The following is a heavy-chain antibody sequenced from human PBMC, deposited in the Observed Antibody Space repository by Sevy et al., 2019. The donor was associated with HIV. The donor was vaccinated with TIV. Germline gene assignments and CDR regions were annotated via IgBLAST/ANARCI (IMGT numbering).Heavy chain of an antibody. D-gene: IGHD2-2*01. V-gene: IGHV3-33*01. Sequence: GGSLRLSCAASGFTFSSYGMHWVRQAPGKGLEWVAVIWNDGSNQYYADSVEGRFTVSRDNSTNTLYLQMNSLRAEDTAVYYCARAPWYCTSTNCYDWFDPWGHGTLVTVSS. J-gene: IGHJ5*02. CDR2: IWNDGSNQ. CDR3: ARAPWYCTSTNCYDWFDP. CDR1: GFTFSSYG.